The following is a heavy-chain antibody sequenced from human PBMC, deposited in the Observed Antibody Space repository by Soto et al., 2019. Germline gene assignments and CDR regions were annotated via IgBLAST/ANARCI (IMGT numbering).Heavy chain of an antibody. CDR3: ARTTVEYYFDY. V-gene: IGHV2-70*04. CDR1: GFSLSTTGMR. CDR2: IDWDDDK. Sequence: SGPTLVNPTQTLTLTCTFSGFSLSTTGMRXSWIRQPPGKALEWLARIDWDDDKFYSTSLKTRLTISKDTSKNQVVLTMTNMDPVDTATYYCARTTVEYYFDYWGQGTLVTVSS. D-gene: IGHD4-17*01. J-gene: IGHJ4*02.